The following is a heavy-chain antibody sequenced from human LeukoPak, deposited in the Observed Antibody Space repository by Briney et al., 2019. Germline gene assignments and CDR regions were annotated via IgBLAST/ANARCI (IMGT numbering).Heavy chain of an antibody. Sequence: SETLSLTCSVSGGSISSSSHYWGRIRQPPGKGLEWIGHIFSSGTTYYNPSLQSRVTISADTSKDQFSLKVSSVSAADTAVYYCARRNSGWPFDWWGPGSLVTVSS. CDR1: GGSISSSSHY. CDR3: ARRNSGWPFDW. CDR2: IFSSGTT. D-gene: IGHD6-19*01. V-gene: IGHV4-39*01. J-gene: IGHJ4*02.